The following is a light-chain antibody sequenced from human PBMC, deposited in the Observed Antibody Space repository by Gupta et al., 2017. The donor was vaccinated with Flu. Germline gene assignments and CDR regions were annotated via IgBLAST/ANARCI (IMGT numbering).Light chain of an antibody. CDR3: CSDAGMTTWV. V-gene: IGLV2-23*02. CDR2: EVT. CDR1: SLDVGTYNV. Sequence: SALTQPASVSGSPGQSCTISCTGTSLDVGTYNVVSWYQQHPGKAHKLMIHEVTKRPPGVANRFSGSKSGNTASRTISGRKDGDEADYYCCSDAGMTTWVFGGGTKLTVL. J-gene: IGLJ3*02.